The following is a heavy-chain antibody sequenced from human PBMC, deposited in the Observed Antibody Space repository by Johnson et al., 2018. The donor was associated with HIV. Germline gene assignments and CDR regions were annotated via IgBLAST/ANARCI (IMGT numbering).Heavy chain of an antibody. CDR3: TTDRGNGDYDAFDI. D-gene: IGHD4-17*01. V-gene: IGHV3-15*01. CDR2: IKSKTDGGTT. Sequence: VQLVESGGGLVKPGGSLRLSCAASGFTFSNAWVSWVRQAPGKGLEWVGRIKSKTDGGTTDYAAPVKGRFTISRDDSKNTLYLQMNSMKTEDTAVYYCTTDRGNGDYDAFDIWGQGTMVTVSS. J-gene: IGHJ3*02. CDR1: GFTFSNAW.